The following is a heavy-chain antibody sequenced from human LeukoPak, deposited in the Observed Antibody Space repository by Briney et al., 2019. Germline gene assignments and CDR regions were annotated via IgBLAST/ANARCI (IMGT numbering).Heavy chain of an antibody. Sequence: GGSLRLSCAASGFTFSSYSMNWVRQAPGKGLEWVSSISSSSSYIYYADSVKGRFTISRDNAKNSLYLQMNSLRAEDTAVYYCARDRMVRRVTGRRNWFDPWGQGTLVTVSS. D-gene: IGHD3-10*01. CDR3: ARDRMVRRVTGRRNWFDP. CDR1: GFTFSSYS. V-gene: IGHV3-21*01. J-gene: IGHJ5*02. CDR2: ISSSSSYI.